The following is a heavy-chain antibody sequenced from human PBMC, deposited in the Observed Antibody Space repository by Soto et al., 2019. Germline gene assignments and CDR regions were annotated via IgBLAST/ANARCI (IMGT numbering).Heavy chain of an antibody. Sequence: QVQLVEAGGGVVQPGRSLRLSCAASGFTFSSYGMHWVRQAPGKGLEWVAVIWYDGSNKYYADSVKGRFTISRDNSKNTLYLKMNSLGAEDTAVYYCARDGLGPIPYYYYGMDVWGQGTTVTVSS. D-gene: IGHD1-26*01. CDR2: IWYDGSNK. CDR1: GFTFSSYG. V-gene: IGHV3-33*01. CDR3: ARDGLGPIPYYYYGMDV. J-gene: IGHJ6*02.